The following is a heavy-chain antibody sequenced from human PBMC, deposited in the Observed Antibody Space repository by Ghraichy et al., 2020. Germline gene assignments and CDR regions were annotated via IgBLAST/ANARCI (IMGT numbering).Heavy chain of an antibody. CDR1: GFTFSDFY. CDR3: AGQWGEYFQH. Sequence: GGSLRLSCTGSGFTFSDFYMNWVRQAPGKGLEWISYIRADGSLTDYADSVKGRFTISRDNAKNSLSLQLNSLRAEDTAVYYCAGQWGEYFQHCGQGTLVTVSS. CDR2: IRADGSLT. D-gene: IGHD1-26*01. J-gene: IGHJ1*01. V-gene: IGHV3-11*01.